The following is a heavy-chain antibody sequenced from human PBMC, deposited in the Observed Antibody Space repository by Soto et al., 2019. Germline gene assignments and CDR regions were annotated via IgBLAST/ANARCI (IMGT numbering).Heavy chain of an antibody. J-gene: IGHJ6*03. CDR3: ARGQGYNYYYMDV. CDR2: IWYDGSNT. CDR1: GFTFSSYG. V-gene: IGHV3-33*01. Sequence: RLSCAASGFTFSSYGMHWFRQAPGKWLEWVAVIWYDGSNTRYADSVKGRFTISRDNSKNTLYMQMNSLRVEDTAVYYCARGQGYNYYYMDVWGKGTTVTVSS.